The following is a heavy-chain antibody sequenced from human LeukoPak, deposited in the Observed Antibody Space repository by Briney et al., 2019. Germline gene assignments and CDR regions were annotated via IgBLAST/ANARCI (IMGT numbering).Heavy chain of an antibody. V-gene: IGHV4-39*01. Sequence: SETLSLTCTVSGGSISSNNYCWVWIRQPPGKGLEWIGSIYYSGSTYYNPSLKSRVTISVDTSKNQFSLKLSSVTAADTAVYYCARRYYSGPFDYWGQGTLVTVSS. J-gene: IGHJ4*02. CDR2: IYYSGST. CDR3: ARRYYSGPFDY. D-gene: IGHD3-10*01. CDR1: GGSISSNNYC.